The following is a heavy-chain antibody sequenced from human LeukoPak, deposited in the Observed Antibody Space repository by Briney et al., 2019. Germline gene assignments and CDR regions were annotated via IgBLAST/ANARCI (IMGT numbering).Heavy chain of an antibody. CDR3: ARHPGKMTIFGVVIYNWFDP. CDR2: IFHSGST. J-gene: IGHJ5*02. D-gene: IGHD3-3*01. Sequence: SETLSLTCTVSGVSISSSNDSWGWVRQPPGKGLEWIGSIFHSGSTNYNPSLKSRVTMFTDTSENQLSLKINSVTAADTAVYYCARHPGKMTIFGVVIYNWFDPWGQGTLVIVSS. CDR1: GVSISSSNDS. V-gene: IGHV4-39*01.